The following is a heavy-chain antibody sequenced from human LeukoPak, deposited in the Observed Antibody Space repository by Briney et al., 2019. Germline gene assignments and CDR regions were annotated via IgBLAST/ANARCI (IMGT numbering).Heavy chain of an antibody. V-gene: IGHV4-34*01. CDR1: GGSFSVYY. J-gene: IGHJ4*02. Sequence: SETLSLTCAVYGGSFSVYYWSWIRQSPGKRLEWMGEINHSGSTNYNPSLKSRVTISVDTSKQQFSLKLSSVTAADTAVYYCARAANPPLYYYDSSGYYYFDYWGQGTLVTVSS. D-gene: IGHD3-22*01. CDR2: INHSGST. CDR3: ARAANPPLYYYDSSGYYYFDY.